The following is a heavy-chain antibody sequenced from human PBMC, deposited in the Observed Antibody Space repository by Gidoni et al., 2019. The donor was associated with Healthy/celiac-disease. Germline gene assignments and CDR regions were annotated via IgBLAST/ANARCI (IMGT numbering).Heavy chain of an antibody. Sequence: QVQLVESGGGVVQPGRSLRLSCAASGFTFSSYGMHWVRQAPGKGLEWVAVISYDGSNKYYADSVKGRFTISRDNSKNTLYLQMNSLRAEDTAVYYCAKDRGPHYDFWSGYYTGIEYWGQGTLVTVSS. V-gene: IGHV3-30*18. J-gene: IGHJ4*02. D-gene: IGHD3-3*01. CDR1: GFTFSSYG. CDR2: ISYDGSNK. CDR3: AKDRGPHYDFWSGYYTGIEY.